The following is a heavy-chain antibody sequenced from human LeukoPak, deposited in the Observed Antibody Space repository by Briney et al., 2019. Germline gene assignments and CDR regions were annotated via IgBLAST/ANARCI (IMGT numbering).Heavy chain of an antibody. V-gene: IGHV3-66*03. CDR1: GFTVSNNY. D-gene: IGHD3-22*01. CDR3: ARDYYGP. CDR2: IYSRGST. J-gene: IGHJ5*02. Sequence: GGSLRLSCAASGFTVSNNYLRWVRQAPGKGLEWVSSIYSRGSTSYVDSVKGRFTISRDNSKNTLFLQMNSLRVEDTAVYYCARDYYGPWGQGTLVTVSS.